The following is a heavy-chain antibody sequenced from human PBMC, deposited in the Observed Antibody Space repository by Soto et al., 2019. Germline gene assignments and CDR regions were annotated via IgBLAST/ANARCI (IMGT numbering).Heavy chain of an antibody. D-gene: IGHD3-9*01. CDR3: ARVADYDILTGYHFDY. CDR2: ISAYNGNT. V-gene: IGHV1-18*01. Sequence: GASVKVSCKASGYTFTSYGISWVRQAPGQGLEWMGWISAYNGNTNYAQKLQGRVTMTTDTSTSTAYMELRSLRSDDTAVYYCARVADYDILTGYHFDYWGQGTLVTVS. J-gene: IGHJ4*02. CDR1: GYTFTSYG.